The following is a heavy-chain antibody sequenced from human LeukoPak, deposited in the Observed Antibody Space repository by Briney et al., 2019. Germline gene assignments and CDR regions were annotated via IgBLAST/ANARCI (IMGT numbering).Heavy chain of an antibody. V-gene: IGHV1-46*01. CDR2: INPSGGRT. CDR3: AVDISTGYYPHYRPKYYFDY. J-gene: IGHJ4*02. D-gene: IGHD3-9*01. CDR1: GHTLTSYY. Sequence: ASVKVSCKAPGHTLTSYYMHWVRQAPGQGREWMGRINPSGGRTTYAQKFQGRVTMTRHTSTSTVYMEVSSLRSEDTAVYFCAVDISTGYYPHYRPKYYFDYWGEGALVTVSS.